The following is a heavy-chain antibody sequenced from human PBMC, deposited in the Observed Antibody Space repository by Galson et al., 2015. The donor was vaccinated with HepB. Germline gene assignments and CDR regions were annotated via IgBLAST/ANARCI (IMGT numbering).Heavy chain of an antibody. CDR2: ISGSGGST. CDR1: GFTFSSYA. J-gene: IGHJ4*02. D-gene: IGHD6-19*01. CDR3: AKDERQGIAVAADY. V-gene: IGHV3-23*01. Sequence: SLRLSCAASGFTFSSYAMSWVRQAPGKGLEWVSGISGSGGSTYYADSVKGRFTVSRDNSKNTLYLQMNSLRAEDTALYYCAKDERQGIAVAADYWGQGTLVTVSS.